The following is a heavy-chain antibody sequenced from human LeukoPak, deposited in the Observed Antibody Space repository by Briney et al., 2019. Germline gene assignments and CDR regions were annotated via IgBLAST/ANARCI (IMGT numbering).Heavy chain of an antibody. D-gene: IGHD3-9*01. CDR2: ISSSSSTI. CDR3: ARDPGHGRWILTGYPNWYFDL. CDR1: GFTFSSYS. Sequence: GGSLRLSCAASGFTFSSYSMNWVRQAPGKGLEWVSYISSSSSTIYYADSVKGRFTISRDNAKNSLYLQMNSLRAEDTAVYYCARDPGHGRWILTGYPNWYFDLWGRGTLVTVSS. V-gene: IGHV3-48*01. J-gene: IGHJ2*01.